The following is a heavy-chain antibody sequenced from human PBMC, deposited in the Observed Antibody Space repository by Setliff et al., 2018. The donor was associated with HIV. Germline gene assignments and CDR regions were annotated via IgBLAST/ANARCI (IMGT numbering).Heavy chain of an antibody. J-gene: IGHJ4*02. CDR3: VSELPGST. Sequence: ASVKVSCKTSGYTFTNYPIYWVRQAPGQRLEWMGEINADNGNTQYSQKFQGRVTITRDTPANTVYMELSSLKSEDTGVYYCVSELPGSTWGQGTLVTVSS. CDR1: GYTFTNYP. V-gene: IGHV1-3*01. D-gene: IGHD3-10*01. CDR2: INADNGNT.